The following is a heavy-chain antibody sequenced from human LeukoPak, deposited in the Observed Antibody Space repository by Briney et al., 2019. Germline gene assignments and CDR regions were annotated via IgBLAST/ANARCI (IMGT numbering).Heavy chain of an antibody. D-gene: IGHD6-13*01. CDR2: IKQDGSEK. CDR3: VRAGPPSVGIFWFDP. Sequence: PGGSLRLSCAASGFTFSSYWMSWVRQAPGTGLEWVANIKQDGSEKFYVDSVKGRFTISRDNAKNSLFLQMNSLRAEETAVYYCVRAGPPSVGIFWFDPWGQGTLVTVSS. J-gene: IGHJ5*02. CDR1: GFTFSSYW. V-gene: IGHV3-7*01.